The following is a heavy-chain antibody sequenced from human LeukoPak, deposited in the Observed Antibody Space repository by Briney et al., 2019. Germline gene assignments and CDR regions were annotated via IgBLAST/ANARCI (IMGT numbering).Heavy chain of an antibody. CDR1: GFSVTSNY. Sequence: GGSLRLSCSASGFSVTSNYMSWVRQAPGKGLEWVANIKQDGSGKYYVESVKGRFTISRDNAKNSLYLQMNSLRAEDTAVYYCARWVTTPYYGMDVWGQGTTVTVSS. J-gene: IGHJ6*02. CDR3: ARWVTTPYYGMDV. CDR2: IKQDGSGK. V-gene: IGHV3-7*05. D-gene: IGHD4-17*01.